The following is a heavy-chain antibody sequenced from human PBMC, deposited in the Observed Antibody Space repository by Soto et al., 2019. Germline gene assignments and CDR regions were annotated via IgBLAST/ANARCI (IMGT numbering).Heavy chain of an antibody. J-gene: IGHJ4*02. D-gene: IGHD1-26*01. Sequence: SETLSLTCTVSGGSISSGDYYWSWIRQPPGKGLEWIGYIYYSGSTYYNPSLKSRVTISVDTSKNQFSLKLSSVTAADTAVYYCARVEWELRYFDYWGQGTLVTVSS. CDR2: IYYSGST. V-gene: IGHV4-30-4*01. CDR3: ARVEWELRYFDY. CDR1: GGSISSGDYY.